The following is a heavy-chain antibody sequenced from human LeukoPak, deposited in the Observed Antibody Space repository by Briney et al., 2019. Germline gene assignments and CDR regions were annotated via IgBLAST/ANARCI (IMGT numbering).Heavy chain of an antibody. J-gene: IGHJ6*03. CDR1: GFTFSSYA. V-gene: IGHV3-23*01. Sequence: GGSLRLSCAASGFTFSSYAMSWVRQAPGKGLEWVSVISSSGSSTYYADSVKGRFTISRDYSKNTLYLQMSSLRSEDTAVYYCARDQVNDYDYPDYYYYYYMDVWGKGTTVTVSS. D-gene: IGHD3-16*01. CDR2: ISSSGSST. CDR3: ARDQVNDYDYPDYYYYYYMDV.